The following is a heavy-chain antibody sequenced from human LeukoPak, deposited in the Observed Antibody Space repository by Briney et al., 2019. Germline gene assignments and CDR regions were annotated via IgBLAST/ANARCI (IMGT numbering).Heavy chain of an antibody. Sequence: ASVKVSCKVSEYRLTELSMHWVRLAPGKGLEWMGGFDPEDVDTIYAQKFEGRVTMTEDTSTDTAYLELSSLRSEDTAVYYCATLLLSKKRYYDFWTSAFDFWGQGTMVTVSS. CDR3: ATLLLSKKRYYDFWTSAFDF. CDR2: FDPEDVDT. CDR1: EYRLTELS. J-gene: IGHJ3*01. D-gene: IGHD3-3*01. V-gene: IGHV1-24*01.